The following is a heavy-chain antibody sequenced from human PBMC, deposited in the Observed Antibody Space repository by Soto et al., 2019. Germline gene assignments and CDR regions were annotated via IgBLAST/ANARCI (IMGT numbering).Heavy chain of an antibody. CDR3: ARVPDR. Sequence: QLQLQESGSGLVKPSQTLSLTCAVSGGSISSGGYSWSWIRQPPGKGLEWIGYIYHSGSTYYNPSLQSLLTLSVDRSKNQFSLKLISVTAPYTAVYYSARVPDRWGQGTLVTVSS. J-gene: IGHJ5*02. V-gene: IGHV4-30-2*01. CDR1: GGSISSGGYS. CDR2: IYHSGST.